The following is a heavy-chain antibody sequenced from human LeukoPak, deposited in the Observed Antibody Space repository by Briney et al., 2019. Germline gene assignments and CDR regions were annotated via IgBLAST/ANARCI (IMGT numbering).Heavy chain of an antibody. CDR3: AREASSSWLIDY. CDR1: GGSISSSTYY. Sequence: PSETLSLTCTVSGGSISSSTYYWGWIRQPPGKGLEWIGTISYSGSTYYKPSLKSRVTISVDTSKNQFSLKLSSVTAADTAVYYCAREASSSWLIDYWGQGTLVTVSS. CDR2: ISYSGST. D-gene: IGHD6-13*01. J-gene: IGHJ4*02. V-gene: IGHV4-39*07.